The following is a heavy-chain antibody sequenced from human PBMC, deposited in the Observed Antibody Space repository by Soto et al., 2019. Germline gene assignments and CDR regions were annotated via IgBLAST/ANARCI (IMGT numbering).Heavy chain of an antibody. Sequence: GGALRLSCSASGFIYSSCAMHWVRQVPGKGLEWLAVVSHDGTLYPYADSVRGRFTISRDNSRKMLYLQMNSLRPDDTAVYYCARFSGSYNDRYFDYWGQGALVTVSS. CDR3: ARFSGSYNDRYFDY. CDR2: VSHDGTLY. CDR1: GFIYSSCA. V-gene: IGHV3-30*03. J-gene: IGHJ4*02. D-gene: IGHD1-26*01.